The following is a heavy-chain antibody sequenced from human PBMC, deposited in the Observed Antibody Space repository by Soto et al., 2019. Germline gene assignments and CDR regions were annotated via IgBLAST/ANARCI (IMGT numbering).Heavy chain of an antibody. Sequence: GASVKVSCKASGGTFSIHGFSWVRQAPGQGPEWIGGIIPILTTPNYAQKFQGRVTIVADESTTTVYMELSSLKFEDTAVYYCATSVGIAPAGEDGMDVWGQGTSVTVSS. D-gene: IGHD6-13*01. V-gene: IGHV1-69*13. CDR1: GGTFSIHG. CDR3: ATSVGIAPAGEDGMDV. J-gene: IGHJ6*02. CDR2: IIPILTTP.